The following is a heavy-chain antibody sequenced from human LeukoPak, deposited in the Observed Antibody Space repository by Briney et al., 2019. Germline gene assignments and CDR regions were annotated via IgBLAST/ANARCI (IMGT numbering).Heavy chain of an antibody. V-gene: IGHV3-23*01. CDR3: AKAVRIIDMAFDY. CDR2: ISDSGGNT. CDR1: GFTFSSYA. D-gene: IGHD5-24*01. J-gene: IGHJ4*02. Sequence: GRSLRLSCAASGFTFSSYAMSWVRQAPGKGLEWVSTISDSGGNTYYADSVKGRFTISRDNSQNTLHLQMNSLRAEDTAVYYCAKAVRIIDMAFDYWGQGILVTVSS.